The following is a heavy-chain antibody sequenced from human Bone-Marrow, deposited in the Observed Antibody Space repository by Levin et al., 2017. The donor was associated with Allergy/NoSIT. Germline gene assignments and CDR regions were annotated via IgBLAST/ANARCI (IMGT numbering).Heavy chain of an antibody. CDR2: INHSGST. D-gene: IGHD2-8*02. Sequence: SETLSLTCAVYGGSFSGYYWSWIRQPPGKGLEWIGEINHSGSTNYNPSLKSRVTISVDTSKNQFSLKLSSVTAADTAVYYCARGPDCTGGVCSQIDWYFDLWGRGTLVTVSS. V-gene: IGHV4-34*01. CDR1: GGSFSGYY. J-gene: IGHJ2*01. CDR3: ARGPDCTGGVCSQIDWYFDL.